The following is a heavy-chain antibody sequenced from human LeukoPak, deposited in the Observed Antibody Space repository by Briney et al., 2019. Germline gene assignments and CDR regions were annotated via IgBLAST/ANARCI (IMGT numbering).Heavy chain of an antibody. Sequence: PSETLSLTCGVSGGSSSSYYWSWIRQPPGKGLEWIGYIYDSGSTNYNPSIKSRVTISVDTSKTQFPLKLRSVNAADTAVYYCARATRGAGYMPRSWGPGTLVTAS. CDR2: IYDSGST. CDR3: ARATRGAGYMPRS. V-gene: IGHV4-59*01. J-gene: IGHJ4*02. CDR1: GGSSSSYY. D-gene: IGHD5-24*01.